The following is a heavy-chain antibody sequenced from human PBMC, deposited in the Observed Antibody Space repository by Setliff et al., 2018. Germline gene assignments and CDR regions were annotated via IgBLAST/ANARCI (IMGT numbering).Heavy chain of an antibody. CDR1: GGSVISDRHY. D-gene: IGHD3-10*01. CDR2: VYKSGYT. Sequence: PSETLSLTCTVSGGSVISDRHYWGWIRQPPGKGLEWLGSVYKSGYTYYNPSLKSRVTISVDTSKNQFSLKLTSVTAADTAVYFCARQQLSPDSRYFDSWGQGTLVTVSS. J-gene: IGHJ4*02. CDR3: ARQQLSPDSRYFDS. V-gene: IGHV4-39*01.